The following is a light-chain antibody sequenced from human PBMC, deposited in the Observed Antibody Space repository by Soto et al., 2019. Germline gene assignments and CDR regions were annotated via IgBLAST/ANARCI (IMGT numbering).Light chain of an antibody. CDR1: QSISPN. J-gene: IGKJ5*01. V-gene: IGKV3-11*01. CDR2: DAS. Sequence: EIVLTQSPATLSLSPGDKATLSCRASQSISPNLAGYQQKPGQPPRLLIYDASNRATGIPARFSGSGSGTDFTLTISSLEPEDFAVYDCQQRSNWPITFGQGTRLGIK. CDR3: QQRSNWPIT.